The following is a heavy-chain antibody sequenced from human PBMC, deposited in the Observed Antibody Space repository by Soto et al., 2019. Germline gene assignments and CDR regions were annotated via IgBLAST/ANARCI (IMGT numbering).Heavy chain of an antibody. CDR1: GDSVSSNSVA. D-gene: IGHD3-10*01. Sequence: PSQTLSLPCVISGDSVSSNSVAWNWLRQSPSRGLEWLGRTYYRSKWFNDYTPSVKSRMTINADTSKNQFSLQLNSVTPEETAIYYCARVRSRFVDYWGQGTLFTASS. V-gene: IGHV6-1*01. CDR2: TYYRSKWFN. CDR3: ARVRSRFVDY. J-gene: IGHJ4*02.